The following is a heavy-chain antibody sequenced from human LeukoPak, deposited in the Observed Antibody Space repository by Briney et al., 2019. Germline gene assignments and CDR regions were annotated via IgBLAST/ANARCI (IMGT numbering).Heavy chain of an antibody. CDR1: GYTFTGYY. D-gene: IGHD3-9*01. CDR2: INPNSGGT. Sequence: GASVKVSCEASGYTFTGYYMHWVRQAPGQGLEWMGWINPNSGGTNYAQKFQGRVTMTGDTSISTAYMELSRLRSDDTAVYYCARGHLEYYDILTGFDYWGQGTLVTVSS. V-gene: IGHV1-2*02. CDR3: ARGHLEYYDILTGFDY. J-gene: IGHJ4*02.